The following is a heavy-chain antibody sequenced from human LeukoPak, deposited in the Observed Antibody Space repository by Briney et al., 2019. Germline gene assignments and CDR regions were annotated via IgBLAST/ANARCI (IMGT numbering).Heavy chain of an antibody. CDR3: ARVSRYDRRMESFDY. V-gene: IGHV1-2*02. CDR2: INPNSGGT. D-gene: IGHD3-22*01. J-gene: IGHJ4*02. Sequence: ASVKVSCKASGYTFTGYYMHWVRQAPGQGLEWMGWINPNSGGTNYAQKFQGRVTMTRDTSISTAYMEQSRLRSDDTAVYYCARVSRYDRRMESFDYWGQGTLVTVSS. CDR1: GYTFTGYY.